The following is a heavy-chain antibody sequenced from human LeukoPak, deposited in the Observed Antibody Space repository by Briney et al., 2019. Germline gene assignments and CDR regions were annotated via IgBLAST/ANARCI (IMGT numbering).Heavy chain of an antibody. CDR2: ISAYNGNT. V-gene: IGHV1-18*01. D-gene: IGHD4-17*01. J-gene: IGHJ4*02. CDR1: GYTFTSYG. CDR3: ARVYGDYRRVAFDY. Sequence: ASVKVSCKASGYTFTSYGISWVRQAPGQGLEWMGWISAYNGNTNYAQKLQGRVTMTTDTSTSTAYMELRSLRSEDTAVYYCARVYGDYRRVAFDYWGQGTLVTVSS.